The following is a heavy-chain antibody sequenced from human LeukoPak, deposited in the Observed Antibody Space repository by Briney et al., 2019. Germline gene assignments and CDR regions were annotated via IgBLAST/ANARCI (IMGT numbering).Heavy chain of an antibody. CDR3: AKDAQLVKGGIDY. V-gene: IGHV3-23*01. CDR1: GFAFSNYA. CDR2: ITGGGGYT. Sequence: GGSLRLSCAASGFAFSNYAMHWVRQPPGKGLEWVSGITGGGGYTEHADSVTGRFTVSRDNSKNTLYLHLNSLRVDDTAVYFCAKDAQLVKGGIDYGGQGTLVTVSP. J-gene: IGHJ4*02. D-gene: IGHD6-13*01.